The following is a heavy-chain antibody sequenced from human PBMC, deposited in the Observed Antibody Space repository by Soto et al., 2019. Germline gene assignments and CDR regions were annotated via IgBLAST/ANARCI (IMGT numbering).Heavy chain of an antibody. CDR1: GFIFSNNG. CDR3: AMTRLYDTGTNDYHRDALDI. D-gene: IGHD3-22*01. J-gene: IGHJ3*02. CDR2: MSYDGSDT. Sequence: QVQLVESGGGVVQPGRSLRLSCVGSGFIFSNNGMHWVRQTPGKGLEWVAFMSYDGSDTYYADSVKGRFTISRDNSRNTLYLQMNSLRAEDTAIYYCAMTRLYDTGTNDYHRDALDIWGQGTQVTVSS. V-gene: IGHV3-33*08.